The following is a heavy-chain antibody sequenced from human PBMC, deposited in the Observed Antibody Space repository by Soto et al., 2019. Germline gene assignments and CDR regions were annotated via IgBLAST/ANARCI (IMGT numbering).Heavy chain of an antibody. J-gene: IGHJ3*02. Sequence: SETLSLTCTVSGGSISSGGYYWSWIRQHPGKGLEWIGYIYYSGSTYYNPSLKSRVTISVDTSKNQFSLKLSSVTAADTAVYYCAGGVPAAIQSPAPGDTFNISGQGTLVTVSS. CDR2: IYYSGST. CDR1: GGSISSGGYY. CDR3: AGGVPAAIQSPAPGDTFNI. D-gene: IGHD2-2*01. V-gene: IGHV4-31*03.